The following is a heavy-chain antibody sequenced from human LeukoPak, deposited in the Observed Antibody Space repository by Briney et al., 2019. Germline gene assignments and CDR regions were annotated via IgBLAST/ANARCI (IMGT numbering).Heavy chain of an antibody. V-gene: IGHV1-3*01. J-gene: IGHJ6*04. D-gene: IGHD3-9*01. CDR3: ARELGDILTGHTAPYYYYGMDV. CDR1: GYTFTSYA. CDR2: INAGKGNT. Sequence: ASVKVSCKASGYTFTSYAMHWVRQAPGQRLEWMGWINAGKGNTKYSQKFQGRVTITRDTSASTAYMELSSLRSEDTAVYYCARELGDILTGHTAPYYYYGMDVWGKGTTVTVSS.